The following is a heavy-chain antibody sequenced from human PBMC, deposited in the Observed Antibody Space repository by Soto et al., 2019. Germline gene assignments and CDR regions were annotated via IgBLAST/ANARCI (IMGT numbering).Heavy chain of an antibody. Sequence: SETLSLTCTVSGGSISSYYWSWSRQPPGKGLEWIGYIYYSGSTSYNPSLKSRVTISVDTSKNQFSLELSSVTAADTAVYYCARGKDFSFFAPWGQGTLVTVSS. CDR1: GGSISSYY. CDR2: IYYSGST. J-gene: IGHJ5*02. CDR3: ARGKDFSFFAP. D-gene: IGHD3-3*01. V-gene: IGHV4-59*01.